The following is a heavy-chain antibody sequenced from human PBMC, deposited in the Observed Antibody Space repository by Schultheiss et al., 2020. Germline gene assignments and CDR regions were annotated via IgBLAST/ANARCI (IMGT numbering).Heavy chain of an antibody. CDR2: VYYSGST. V-gene: IGHV4-59*01. Sequence: SETLALTCTVSGGSISSYYWTWIRQSPGKGLEWIGYVYYSGSTNYNPSLRSRVTISVDTPKNQFSLTLRSVTAADTAVYFCARDTYYDSSGYLGYHYAMDVWGQGTTVNVSS. CDR3: ARDTYYDSSGYLGYHYAMDV. J-gene: IGHJ6*02. D-gene: IGHD3-22*01. CDR1: GGSISSYY.